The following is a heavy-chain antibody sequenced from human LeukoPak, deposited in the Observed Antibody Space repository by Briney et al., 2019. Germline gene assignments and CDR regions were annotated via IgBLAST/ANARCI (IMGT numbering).Heavy chain of an antibody. CDR2: IYPGDYDA. J-gene: IGHJ3*02. Sequence: RGESLKISFTGFGXSFTTYCIGWVRQMPGKGVEWMGIIYPGDYDARYSPSLQGQVTISVDKSISTAYLQWSSLKASDTAMYYCARQGRIVVVTTTHDAFDIWGQGTMVTVSS. CDR1: GXSFTTYC. V-gene: IGHV5-51*01. D-gene: IGHD2-21*02. CDR3: ARQGRIVVVTTTHDAFDI.